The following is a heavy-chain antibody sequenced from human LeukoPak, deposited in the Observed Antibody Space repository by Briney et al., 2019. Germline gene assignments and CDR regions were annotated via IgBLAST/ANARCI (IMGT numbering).Heavy chain of an antibody. Sequence: GGSLRLSCAASGFTFSSYGMHWVRQAPGKGLEWVSSISSSSSYIYYADSVKGRFTISRDNAKNSLYLQMNSLRAEDTAVYYCARGLMVAGNGRDYWGQGTLVTVSS. CDR3: ARGLMVAGNGRDY. J-gene: IGHJ4*02. V-gene: IGHV3-21*01. CDR2: ISSSSSYI. D-gene: IGHD6-19*01. CDR1: GFTFSSYG.